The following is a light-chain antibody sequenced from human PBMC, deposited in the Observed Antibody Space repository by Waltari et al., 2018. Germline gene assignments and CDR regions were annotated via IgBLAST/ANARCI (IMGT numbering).Light chain of an antibody. CDR1: SSDVGAYNY. Sequence: QSALTQPASVSGSPGQSITISCTGTSSDVGAYNYVSWYQQPPGQAPNLMIYDVTSRPSGVSNRFSGSKSGNTASLTISGLQAEDEADYYCSSYTSSSTPLVFGGGTKLTVL. CDR3: SSYTSSSTPLV. CDR2: DVT. J-gene: IGLJ2*01. V-gene: IGLV2-14*03.